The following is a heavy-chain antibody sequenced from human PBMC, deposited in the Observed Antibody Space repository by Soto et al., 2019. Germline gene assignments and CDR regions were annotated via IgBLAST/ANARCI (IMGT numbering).Heavy chain of an antibody. CDR3: ARLWGDLDWYFDL. CDR2: IYYSGST. Sequence: SETLSLTCTVSGGSISSYYWSWIRQPPGKGLEWIGYIYYSGSTNYNPSLKSRVTISVDTSKNQFSLKLSSVTAADTAVYYCARLWGDLDWYFDLWGRGTLVTVSS. CDR1: GGSISSYY. V-gene: IGHV4-59*08. J-gene: IGHJ2*01. D-gene: IGHD7-27*01.